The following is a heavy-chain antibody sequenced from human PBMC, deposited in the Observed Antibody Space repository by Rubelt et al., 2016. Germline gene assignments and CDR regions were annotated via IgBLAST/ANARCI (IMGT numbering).Heavy chain of an antibody. CDR2: INAGNGNT. Sequence: QVQLVQSGAEVKKPGASVKVSCKASGYTFTSYAMHWVRQAPGQRLEWMGWINAGNGNTKYSQKFLGRVTITRETAASTAYMGLSSLRADDTAVYYCATGIVVVPAHVPSRDYWGQGTLVTVSS. D-gene: IGHD2-2*01. CDR1: GYTFTSYA. V-gene: IGHV1-3*01. CDR3: ATGIVVVPAHVPSRDY. J-gene: IGHJ4*02.